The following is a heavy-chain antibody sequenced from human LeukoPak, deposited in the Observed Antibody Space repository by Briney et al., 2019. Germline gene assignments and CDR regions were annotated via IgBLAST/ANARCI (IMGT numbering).Heavy chain of an antibody. D-gene: IGHD6-19*01. CDR3: ACIAVAGTGSDY. Sequence: QPGGSLRLSCAASGFTFSSYWMHWVRHAPGKGLVWVSRINSDGSSTSYADSVKGRFTISRDNAKNTLYLQMNSLRAEDTAVYYCACIAVAGTGSDYWGQGTPVTVSS. CDR2: INSDGSST. CDR1: GFTFSSYW. J-gene: IGHJ4*02. V-gene: IGHV3-74*01.